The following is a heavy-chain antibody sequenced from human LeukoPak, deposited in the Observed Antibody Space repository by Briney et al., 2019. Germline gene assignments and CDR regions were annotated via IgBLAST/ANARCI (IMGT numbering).Heavy chain of an antibody. Sequence: ASVKVSCKASGYTFTSYDINWVRQATGQGLEWMGWMNPNSGNTGYAQKFQGGVTMTRDTSISTAYMELSSLRSEDTAVYYCARQGSGYYNWFDPWGQGTLVTVSS. CDR3: ARQGSGYYNWFDP. CDR2: MNPNSGNT. D-gene: IGHD3-22*01. V-gene: IGHV1-8*01. CDR1: GYTFTSYD. J-gene: IGHJ5*02.